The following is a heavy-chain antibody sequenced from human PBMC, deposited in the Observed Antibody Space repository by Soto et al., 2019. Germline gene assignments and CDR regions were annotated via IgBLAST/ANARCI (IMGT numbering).Heavy chain of an antibody. V-gene: IGHV4-30-4*01. CDR2: IYYSGST. J-gene: IGHJ4*02. CDR1: GGSISSPDYY. Sequence: PSETLSLTCTVSGGSISSPDYYWSWLRQPPGEGLEWIAFIYYSGSTYYNPSLRSRLTISGDTSKNQFSLKLSSVTAADTAVYYCARENYDILTGYPAAFDYWGQGTLVTVSS. D-gene: IGHD3-9*01. CDR3: ARENYDILTGYPAAFDY.